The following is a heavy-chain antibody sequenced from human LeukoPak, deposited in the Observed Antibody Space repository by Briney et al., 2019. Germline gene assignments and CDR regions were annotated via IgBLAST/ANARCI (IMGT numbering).Heavy chain of an antibody. CDR3: ARRRSGTYFDY. D-gene: IGHD1-7*01. CDR1: GGSISSGNYY. Sequence: SQTLSLTCTVSGGSISSGNYYYSWIRQPAGKGLEWIGYIYYSGSTNYNPSLKSRVTISVDTSKNQFSLKLSSVSAADTALYYCARRRSGTYFDYWGQGTLVTVSS. J-gene: IGHJ4*02. V-gene: IGHV4-61*09. CDR2: IYYSGST.